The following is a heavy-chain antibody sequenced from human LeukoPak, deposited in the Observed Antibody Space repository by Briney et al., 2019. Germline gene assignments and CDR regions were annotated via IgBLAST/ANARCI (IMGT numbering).Heavy chain of an antibody. Sequence: SETLSLTCTVPGGSISSYYWSWIRQPAGKGLEWIGRIYSTGSTNYNPSLKSRVTTSVDTSKNQFSLRLRSVTAADTAVYYCARQIASAGTAGFDFWGQGALVTVSS. CDR3: ARQIASAGTAGFDF. CDR1: GGSISSYY. CDR2: IYSTGST. D-gene: IGHD6-13*01. J-gene: IGHJ4*02. V-gene: IGHV4-4*07.